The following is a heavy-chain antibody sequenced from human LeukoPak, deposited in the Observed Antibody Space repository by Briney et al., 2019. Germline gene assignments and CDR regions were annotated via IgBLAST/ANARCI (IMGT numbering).Heavy chain of an antibody. V-gene: IGHV3-23*01. J-gene: IGHJ6*03. CDR1: GFTFSSYA. D-gene: IGHD1-26*01. Sequence: GGSLRLSCAASGFTFSSYAMSWVRQAPGKGLEWVSAISGSGGSTYYADSVKGRFTISRDNSKNTLYLQMNSLRAGDTAVYYCAKSGVTAPGDYYYYMDVWGKGTTVTVSS. CDR2: ISGSGGST. CDR3: AKSGVTAPGDYYYYMDV.